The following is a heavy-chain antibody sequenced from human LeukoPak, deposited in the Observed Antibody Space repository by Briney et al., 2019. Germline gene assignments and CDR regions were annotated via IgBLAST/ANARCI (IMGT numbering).Heavy chain of an antibody. J-gene: IGHJ1*01. CDR1: GGTFGSYA. V-gene: IGHV1-69*05. CDR2: IIPIFGTA. CDR3: ARVPLHDSSGHYYPH. D-gene: IGHD3-22*01. Sequence: ASVKVSCKASGGTFGSYAISWVRQAPGQGLEWMGGIIPIFGTANYAQNFQGRVTIIRDTSASTAYMELSSLRSEDTAVYYCARVPLHDSSGHYYPHWGQGTLVTVSS.